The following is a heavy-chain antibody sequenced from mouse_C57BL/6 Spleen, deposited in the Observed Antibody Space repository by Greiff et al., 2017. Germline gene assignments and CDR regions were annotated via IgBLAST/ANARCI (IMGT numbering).Heavy chain of an antibody. CDR1: GFTFSSYG. V-gene: IGHV5-6*01. D-gene: IGHD2-1*01. Sequence: EVKVVESGGDLVKPGGSLKLSCAASGFTFSSYGMSWVRQTPDKRLEWVATISSGGSYTYYPDSVKGRFTISRDNAKNTLYLQMSSLKSEDTAMYYCARQRNSGYMDYWGQGTSVTVSS. CDR3: ARQRNSGYMDY. CDR2: ISSGGSYT. J-gene: IGHJ4*01.